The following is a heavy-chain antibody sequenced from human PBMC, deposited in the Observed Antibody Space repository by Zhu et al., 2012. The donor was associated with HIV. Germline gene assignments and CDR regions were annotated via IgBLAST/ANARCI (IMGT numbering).Heavy chain of an antibody. D-gene: IGHD1-26*01. Sequence: EVQLLESGGGLVQPGGSLRLACAASGLILSNYGMNWVRQAPGKGLEWVSVISGSGGEIHYADSVKGRFTISRDNSRNTLYLQMDSLRAEDTAVYYCAKRVGATGGVFDIWGQGTMVTVSS. J-gene: IGHJ3*02. CDR3: AKRVGATGGVFDI. CDR1: GLILSNYG. CDR2: ISGSGGEI. V-gene: IGHV3-23*01.